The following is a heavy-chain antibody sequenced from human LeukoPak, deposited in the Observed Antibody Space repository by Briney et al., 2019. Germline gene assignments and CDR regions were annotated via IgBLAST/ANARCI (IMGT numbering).Heavy chain of an antibody. CDR1: GGSISSSSYY. D-gene: IGHD4-17*01. V-gene: IGHV4-39*01. CDR3: ARAQGDYGEDY. Sequence: SETLSLTCTVSGGSISSSSYYWGWIRQPPGKGLEWIGSIYYSGSTYYNPSLKSRVTISVDTSRNQFSLKLSSVTAADTAVYYCARAQGDYGEDYWGQGTLVTVSS. CDR2: IYYSGST. J-gene: IGHJ4*02.